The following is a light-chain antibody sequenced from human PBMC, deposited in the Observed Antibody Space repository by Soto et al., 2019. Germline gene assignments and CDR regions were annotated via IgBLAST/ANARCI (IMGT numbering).Light chain of an antibody. Sequence: QSALTQPASVSGYPGQSITISCTGTSSDVGGYNYVSWYQQHPGKAPKLMIYDVSNRPSGVSNRFSGSKSGNTASLTISGLQAEDEADYYCSSYTSSSTLYVFGTGTQLTVL. J-gene: IGLJ1*01. CDR1: SSDVGGYNY. V-gene: IGLV2-14*01. CDR3: SSYTSSSTLYV. CDR2: DVS.